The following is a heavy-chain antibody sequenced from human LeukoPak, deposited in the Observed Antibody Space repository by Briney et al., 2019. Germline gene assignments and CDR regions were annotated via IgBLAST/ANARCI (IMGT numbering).Heavy chain of an antibody. Sequence: ASVKVSCKASGYTFTSYAMHWVRQAPGQRLEWMGWINAGNGNTKYSQKFQGRVTITRDTSASTAYMELSSLRSEDTAVYYCARDGLYYYDSSGYYDGHFDYWGQGTLVTVSS. V-gene: IGHV1-3*01. J-gene: IGHJ4*02. CDR3: ARDGLYYYDSSGYYDGHFDY. D-gene: IGHD3-22*01. CDR2: INAGNGNT. CDR1: GYTFTSYA.